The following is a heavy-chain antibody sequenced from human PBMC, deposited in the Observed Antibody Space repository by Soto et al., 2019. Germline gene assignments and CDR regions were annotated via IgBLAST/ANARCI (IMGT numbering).Heavy chain of an antibody. D-gene: IGHD3-16*01. CDR1: GFTFSFYS. V-gene: IGHV3-21*01. CDR3: TRDLSLNQPGGFDL. Sequence: PGGSLRLSCAASGFTFSFYSMNWVRQAPGRGLQWVSSVSRNTNYIYYADSVKGRFTISRDDAKNSVYLQMHSLRAEDTAVYYCTRDLSLNQPGGFDLRGQGTLVTVSS. J-gene: IGHJ4*02. CDR2: VSRNTNYI.